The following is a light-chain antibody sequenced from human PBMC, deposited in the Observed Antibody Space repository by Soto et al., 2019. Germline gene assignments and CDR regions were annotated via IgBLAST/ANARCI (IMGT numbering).Light chain of an antibody. CDR3: QQRYSTAWT. Sequence: IQMTQSPSSLSASVGDRVTMTCRASQSIGSYVNWYQEKPGEAPKVLIFAASNLQSVVPSRFRGSGSGTEFNHTISSLQPEDFATYYCQQRYSTAWTFGQRNQVHSK. J-gene: IGKJ1*01. CDR2: AAS. CDR1: QSIGSY. V-gene: IGKV1-39*01.